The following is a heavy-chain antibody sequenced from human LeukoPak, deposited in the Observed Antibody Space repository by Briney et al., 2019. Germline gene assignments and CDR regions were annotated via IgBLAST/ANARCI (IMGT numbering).Heavy chain of an antibody. D-gene: IGHD5-12*01. CDR3: AKTPSLGWLRWGAFDY. Sequence: GGSLRLSCAASGFTFDDYAMHWVRQAPGKGLEWVSGICWNSGSIGYADSVKGRFTISRDNAKNSLYLQMNSLRAEDTALYYCAKTPSLGWLRWGAFDYWGQGTLVTVSS. V-gene: IGHV3-9*01. CDR1: GFTFDDYA. J-gene: IGHJ4*02. CDR2: ICWNSGSI.